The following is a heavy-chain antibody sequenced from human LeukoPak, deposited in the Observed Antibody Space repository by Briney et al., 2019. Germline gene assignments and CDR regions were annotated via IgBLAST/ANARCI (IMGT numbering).Heavy chain of an antibody. CDR3: ARDRTPPDYAHPILGFDP. CDR1: GGSISSYY. V-gene: IGHV4-59*01. D-gene: IGHD4-17*01. Sequence: SETLSLTCTVTGGSISSYYWSWIRQPPGKGLEWIGYIYYSGGTNYNPSLKSRVAISVDTSKNQFSLKLSSVTAADTAVYYCARDRTPPDYAHPILGFDPWGQGTLVTVSS. CDR2: IYYSGGT. J-gene: IGHJ5*02.